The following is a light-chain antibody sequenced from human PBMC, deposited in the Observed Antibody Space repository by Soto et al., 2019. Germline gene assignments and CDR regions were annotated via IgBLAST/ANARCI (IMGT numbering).Light chain of an antibody. CDR1: QSVSSYY. V-gene: IGKV3-20*01. Sequence: EIVLTQSPGTLSLSPGERATLSCRASQSVSSYYLAWYQQKPGQAPRLLIYAASSRATGIPDRFSGGGSGTDFPLTISRLEPEDFAVYYCQPCGSSPWTFGQGTKVEIK. CDR2: AAS. J-gene: IGKJ1*01. CDR3: QPCGSSPWT.